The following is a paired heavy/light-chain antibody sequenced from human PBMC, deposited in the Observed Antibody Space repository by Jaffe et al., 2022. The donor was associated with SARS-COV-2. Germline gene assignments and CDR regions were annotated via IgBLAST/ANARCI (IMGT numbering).Heavy chain of an antibody. D-gene: IGHD3-16*02. V-gene: IGHV4-34*01. CDR1: GGSFSGYY. Sequence: QVQLQQWGAGLLKPSETLSLTCAVYGGSFSGYYWSWVRQPPGKGLEWIGEINHAGRANYNPSLKSRVTISLVTSKNQFSLKLSSVTAADTAVYYCARRGRSKNMTFGGLIGDYEYYYMDVWGKGTTVTVSS. J-gene: IGHJ6*03. CDR3: ARRGRSKNMTFGGLIGDYEYYYMDV. CDR2: INHAGRA.
Light chain of an antibody. Sequence: DIQITQSPSSLSASVGDRVTITCRASQSISSYLNWYQQRPGKAPRLLIYGASSLPSGVPSTFSGSGSGTEFTLTISSLQSEDFASYFCQQTYTTPWTFGQGTKVEIK. CDR3: QQTYTTPWT. J-gene: IGKJ1*01. V-gene: IGKV1-39*01. CDR2: GAS. CDR1: QSISSY.